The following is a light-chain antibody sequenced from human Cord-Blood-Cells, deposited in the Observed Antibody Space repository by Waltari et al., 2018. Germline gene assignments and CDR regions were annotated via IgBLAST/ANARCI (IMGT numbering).Light chain of an antibody. Sequence: DIVMTQSPDSLAVSLGERATINCKSSQSVLYSSNNKNYLAWYQQKPGQPPKLLIYWASTRECVVPDQFSGIVSATDFTLTISRLQAEDVAVYYCQQEYSTPLTFGARTNLEIK. J-gene: IGKJ4*01. V-gene: IGKV4-1*01. CDR1: QSVLYSSNNKNY. CDR2: WAS. CDR3: QQEYSTPLT.